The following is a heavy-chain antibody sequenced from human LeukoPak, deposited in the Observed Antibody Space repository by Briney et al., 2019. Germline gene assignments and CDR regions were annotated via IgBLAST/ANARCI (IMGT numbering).Heavy chain of an antibody. V-gene: IGHV3-48*01. J-gene: IGHJ4*02. CDR1: GLRFSDYS. CDR3: ARDYKYAFDN. D-gene: IGHD5-24*01. Sequence: TGGSLRLSCAASGLRFSDYSMNGVRQAPGKGLEWISYIGISSGNTNYADSVKGRFTISGDKAKNSLYLQMNSLRVEDTAVYYCARDYKYAFDNWGQGTLVTVSS. CDR2: IGISSGNT.